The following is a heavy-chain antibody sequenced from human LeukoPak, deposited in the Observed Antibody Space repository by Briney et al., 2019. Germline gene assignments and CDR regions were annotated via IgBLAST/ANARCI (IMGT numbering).Heavy chain of an antibody. CDR3: AIVHRIAVAGGGDY. CDR1: GFTFSSYG. D-gene: IGHD6-19*01. J-gene: IGHJ4*02. CDR2: ISYDGSNK. V-gene: IGHV3-30*03. Sequence: GGSLRLSCAASGFTFSSYGMHRVRQAPGKGLEWVAVISYDGSNKYYADSVKGRFTISRDNSKNTLYLQMNSLRAEDTAVYYCAIVHRIAVAGGGDYWGQGTLVTVSS.